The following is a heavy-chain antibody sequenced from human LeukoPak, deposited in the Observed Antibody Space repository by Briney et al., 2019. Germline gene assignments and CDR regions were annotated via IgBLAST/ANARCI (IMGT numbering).Heavy chain of an antibody. CDR3: ARDRIAVFSDY. CDR1: GFTFSSYS. CDR2: ISSSSSSYI. D-gene: IGHD2/OR15-2a*01. V-gene: IGHV3-21*01. J-gene: IGHJ4*02. Sequence: GGSLRLSCAASGFTFSSYSMSWVRQAPGKGLEWVSSISSSSSSYIYYADSVKGRFTISRDNAKNSLYLQMNSLRAEDTAVYYCARDRIAVFSDYWGQGTLVTVSS.